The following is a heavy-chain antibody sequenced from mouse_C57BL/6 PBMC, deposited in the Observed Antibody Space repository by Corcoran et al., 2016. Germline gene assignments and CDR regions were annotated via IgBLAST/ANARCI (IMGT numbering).Heavy chain of an antibody. J-gene: IGHJ2*01. CDR3: ARQDGYFYFDY. D-gene: IGHD2-3*01. CDR1: GYTFTTYG. V-gene: IGHV9-3*01. Sequence: QIQLVQSGPELKKPGETVKISCKASGYTFTTYGMSWVKQAPGKGLKWMGWINTYSGVPTYADDFKGRFAFSLETSASTAYLQINNLKNEDTATDFCARQDGYFYFDYWGQGTTLTVSS. CDR2: INTYSGVP.